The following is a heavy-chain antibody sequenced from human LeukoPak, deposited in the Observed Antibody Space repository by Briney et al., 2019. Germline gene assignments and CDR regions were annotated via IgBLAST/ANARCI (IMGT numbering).Heavy chain of an antibody. CDR2: IYYSGST. CDR1: GGSISDRTYY. J-gene: IGHJ6*03. V-gene: IGHV4-39*01. D-gene: IGHD3/OR15-3a*01. Sequence: SETLSLTCTVSGGSISDRTYYWGWIRQPPGRGLQWIGSIYYSGSTYYNPSLKSRVTISVDTSKNQFSLKLSSVTAADTAVYYCARHLFDLYYMDVWGKGTTVTVSS. CDR3: ARHLFDLYYMDV.